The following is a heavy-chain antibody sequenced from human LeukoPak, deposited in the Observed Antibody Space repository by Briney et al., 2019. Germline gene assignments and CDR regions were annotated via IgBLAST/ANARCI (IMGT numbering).Heavy chain of an antibody. Sequence: SETLSLTCTVSGGSISSGDYYWSWIRQPPGKGLEWIGYIYYSGSTYYNPSLKSRVTMSADTSKNQFSLKLSSVTAADTAVYYCARVPRSYYYYYMDVWGKGTTVTVSS. CDR1: GGSISSGDYY. V-gene: IGHV4-30-4*02. CDR2: IYYSGST. J-gene: IGHJ6*03. CDR3: ARVPRSYYYYYMDV.